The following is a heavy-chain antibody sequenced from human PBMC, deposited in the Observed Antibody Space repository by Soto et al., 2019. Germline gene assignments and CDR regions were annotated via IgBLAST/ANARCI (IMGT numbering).Heavy chain of an antibody. CDR3: ARVAFCTRTSCYTGYRWFDP. D-gene: IGHD2-2*02. Sequence: QEQLVQSGAEVRKPGASVKVSCQTSGYTFTAYYMHWVRQAPGQGLEWMGWFNPKSGDANFAQKFQGRVTMTGDTSISTAYMELGGLTAADTAVYYCARVAFCTRTSCYTGYRWFDPWGQGTLVTVSS. CDR2: FNPKSGDA. J-gene: IGHJ5*02. CDR1: GYTFTAYY. V-gene: IGHV1-2*02.